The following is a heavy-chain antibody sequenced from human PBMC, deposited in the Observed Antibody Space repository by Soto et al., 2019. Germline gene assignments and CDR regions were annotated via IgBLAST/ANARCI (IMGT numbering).Heavy chain of an antibody. CDR3: ARGSDYYDSNGTPTGWFEP. Sequence: QVQLVQSGAEVKKPGASVKVSCKASGYTFTSYAMHWVRQALGQRLEWMGWINAGNGNTKYSQKFQGRVTITRDTSASPAYMELSSLRSEDTAVYYCARGSDYYDSNGTPTGWFEPWGQGTLVTVS. D-gene: IGHD3-22*01. V-gene: IGHV1-3*01. CDR2: INAGNGNT. CDR1: GYTFTSYA. J-gene: IGHJ5*02.